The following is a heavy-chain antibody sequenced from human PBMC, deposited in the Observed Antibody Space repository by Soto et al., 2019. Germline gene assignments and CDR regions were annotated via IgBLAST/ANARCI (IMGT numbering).Heavy chain of an antibody. CDR3: ARATMAHYFDY. J-gene: IGHJ4*02. Sequence: SETLSLTCTVSGGSVSSGSYYWSWIRQPPGKGLEWIGYIYYSGGTNYNPSLKSRVTISVDTSKNQFSLKLSSVTAADTAVYYCARATMAHYFDYWGQGTLVTVSS. CDR1: GGSVSSGSYY. V-gene: IGHV4-61*01. CDR2: IYYSGGT. D-gene: IGHD3-10*01.